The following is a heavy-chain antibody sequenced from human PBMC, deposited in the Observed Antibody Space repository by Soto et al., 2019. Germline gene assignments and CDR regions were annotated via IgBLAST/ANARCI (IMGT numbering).Heavy chain of an antibody. CDR3: ARIEGLLYDPFDY. Sequence: SETLSLTCTVSGGSISSGGYYWSWIRQPPGKGLEWIGYIYYSGSTYYNPSLKSRVTISVDTSKNQFSLKLSSVAAADTALYYCARIEGLLYDPFDYWGQGTLVTVSS. J-gene: IGHJ4*02. CDR2: IYYSGST. CDR1: GGSISSGGYY. V-gene: IGHV4-61*08. D-gene: IGHD3-22*01.